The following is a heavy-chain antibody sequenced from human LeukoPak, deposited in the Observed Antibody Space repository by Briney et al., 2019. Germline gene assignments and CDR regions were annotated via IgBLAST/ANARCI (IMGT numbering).Heavy chain of an antibody. J-gene: IGHJ5*02. Sequence: TGGSLRLSCAASGFTFSDYYMSWIRQVPGKGLEWVSYISSSGSTIYYADSVKGRFTISRDNAKNSLYLQMNSLRAEDTAVYYCARGINPYSGSFNWFDPWGQGTLVTVSS. CDR3: ARGINPYSGSFNWFDP. V-gene: IGHV3-11*01. D-gene: IGHD1-26*01. CDR2: ISSSGSTI. CDR1: GFTFSDYY.